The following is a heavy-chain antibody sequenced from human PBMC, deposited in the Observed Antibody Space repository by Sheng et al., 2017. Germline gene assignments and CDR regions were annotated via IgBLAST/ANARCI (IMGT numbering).Heavy chain of an antibody. D-gene: IGHD3-10*01. Sequence: QVQLVQSGAEVKKPGSSVKVSCKASGGTFSSYAISWVRQAPGQGLEWMGGIIPIFGTANYAQKFQGRVTITTDESTSTAYMELSSLRSEDTAVYYCARGPGMVQGVPLYYYYYMDVWGKGTTVTVSS. J-gene: IGHJ6*03. CDR1: GGTFSSYA. CDR3: ARGPGMVQGVPLYYYYYMDV. CDR2: IIPIFGTA. V-gene: IGHV1-69*05.